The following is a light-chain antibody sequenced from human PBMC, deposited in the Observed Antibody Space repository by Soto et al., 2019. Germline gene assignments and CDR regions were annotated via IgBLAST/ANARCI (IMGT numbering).Light chain of an antibody. J-gene: IGKJ2*01. CDR2: AAS. Sequence: DIQMTQSPSSLSVSVGDRVAITCRASQGINNHLAWYQQKPGEVPKLLIFAASTLHSGVPSRFSGSVSGTDFTLTISGLQPEDVATYYCQKYNSAPLTFGQGTKLEI. CDR3: QKYNSAPLT. V-gene: IGKV1-27*01. CDR1: QGINNH.